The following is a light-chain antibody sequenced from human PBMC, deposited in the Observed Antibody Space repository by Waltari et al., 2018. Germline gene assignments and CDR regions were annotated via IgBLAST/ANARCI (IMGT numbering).Light chain of an antibody. V-gene: IGKV3-15*01. CDR2: GAS. CDR1: QSVSSN. CDR3: QQYNNWPPWT. J-gene: IGKJ1*01. Sequence: EIVMTQSPATLSVSPGERATLSCRASQSVSSNLAWYQQNPGQAPRLLIYGASTRATGIPARFSGGGCGTEFTLTISGMQSEDFAVFYCQQYNNWPPWTFGQGTKVEIK.